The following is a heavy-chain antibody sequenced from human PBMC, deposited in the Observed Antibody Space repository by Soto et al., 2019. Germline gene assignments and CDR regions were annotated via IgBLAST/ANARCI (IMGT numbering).Heavy chain of an antibody. D-gene: IGHD3-22*01. CDR1: GFTVSSNY. J-gene: IGHJ1*01. CDR2: IYSGGST. V-gene: IGHV3-53*01. CDR3: ARDRVESGYPEYFQH. Sequence: EVQLVESGGGLIQPGGSLRLSCAASGFTVSSNYMSWVRQAPGKGLVWVSVIYSGGSTYYADSVKGRFTIPRDNSKNTLYLQMNSLRAEDTAVYYCARDRVESGYPEYFQHWGQGTLVTVSS.